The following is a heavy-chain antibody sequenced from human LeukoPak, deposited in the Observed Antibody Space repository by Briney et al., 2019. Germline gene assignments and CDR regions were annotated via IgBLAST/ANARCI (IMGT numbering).Heavy chain of an antibody. D-gene: IGHD5-18*01. CDR2: INHSGST. Sequence: SETLSLTCAVYGGTFSGYYWSWIRQPPGKGLEWIGEINHSGSTNYNPSLKSRVTISVDTSKNQFSLKLSSVTAADTAVYYCARGRGYSYGTLVYYYYGMDVWGQGTTVTVSS. CDR1: GGTFSGYY. CDR3: ARGRGYSYGTLVYYYYGMDV. V-gene: IGHV4-34*01. J-gene: IGHJ6*02.